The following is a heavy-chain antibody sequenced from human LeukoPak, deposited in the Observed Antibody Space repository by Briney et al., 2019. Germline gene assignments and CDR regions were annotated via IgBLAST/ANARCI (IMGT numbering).Heavy chain of an antibody. D-gene: IGHD1-26*01. CDR1: GFTFSSYW. CDR3: ARGLEWELRQVYFDY. CDR2: INNDGRST. Sequence: GGSLRLSCAASGFTFSSYWMHWVRQAPGKGLVGVSRINNDGRSTNYADSVKGRFTISRDNAKNTLYLQMNSLRAEDTAVYYCARGLEWELRQVYFDYWGQGTLVTVSS. J-gene: IGHJ4*02. V-gene: IGHV3-74*01.